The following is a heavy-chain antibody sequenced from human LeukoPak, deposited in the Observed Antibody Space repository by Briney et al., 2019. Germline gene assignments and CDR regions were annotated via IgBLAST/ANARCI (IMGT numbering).Heavy chain of an antibody. J-gene: IGHJ4*02. Sequence: PGGSLRLSCAASGFTFSSYAMSWVRQAPGKGLEWVSAISGSGGSTYYADSVKGRFTISRDNSKNTLYLQMNSLRAEDTAVYYCAKVLSSWLHRKRTYYFDYWGQGTLVTVSS. V-gene: IGHV3-23*01. CDR3: AKVLSSWLHRKRTYYFDY. CDR1: GFTFSSYA. D-gene: IGHD1-1*01. CDR2: ISGSGGST.